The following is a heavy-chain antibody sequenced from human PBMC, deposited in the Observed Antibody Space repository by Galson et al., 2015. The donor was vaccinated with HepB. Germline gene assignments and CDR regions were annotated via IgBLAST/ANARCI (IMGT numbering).Heavy chain of an antibody. D-gene: IGHD1-1*01. V-gene: IGHV3-11*04. CDR1: GFTFSDYY. CDR2: ISSSGSTI. J-gene: IGHJ4*02. CDR3: AREDSVGTADY. Sequence: SLRLSCAASGFTFSDYYMSWIRQAPGKGLEWVSYISSSGSTIYYADSVKGRFTISRDNSKNTLYLQMNSLRIEDTAVYYCAREDSVGTADYWGQGTLVTVSS.